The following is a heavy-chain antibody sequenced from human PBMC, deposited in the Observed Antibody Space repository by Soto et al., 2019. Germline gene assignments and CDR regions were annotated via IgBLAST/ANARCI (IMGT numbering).Heavy chain of an antibody. CDR3: DRGLNYYGSGSYYSNAEYFQH. V-gene: IGHV4-34*01. J-gene: IGHJ1*01. CDR1: GGSFSGYY. D-gene: IGHD3-10*01. Sequence: PSETLSLTCAVYGGSFSGYYWRWIRQPPGKGLERIGEINHSGSTNYNPSLKSRVTISVDTSKSQFSLKLSSVIAAYTAVYYCDRGLNYYGSGSYYSNAEYFQHWGQGTLVTVSS. CDR2: INHSGST.